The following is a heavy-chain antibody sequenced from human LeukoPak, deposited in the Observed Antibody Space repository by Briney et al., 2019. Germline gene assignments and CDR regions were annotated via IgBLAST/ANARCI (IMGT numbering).Heavy chain of an antibody. J-gene: IGHJ4*02. Sequence: SQTLSLTCTVSGGSISRGNYYWRWLRQPAGKGLEWIGRIFSTGSTNYSPSLKSRVIISLDTSKNQFSLKVSSVTAADTAVYYCARDGGSYHGLDYWGQGTLVTVSS. CDR3: ARDGGSYHGLDY. V-gene: IGHV4-61*02. CDR1: GGSISRGNYY. D-gene: IGHD1-26*01. CDR2: IFSTGST.